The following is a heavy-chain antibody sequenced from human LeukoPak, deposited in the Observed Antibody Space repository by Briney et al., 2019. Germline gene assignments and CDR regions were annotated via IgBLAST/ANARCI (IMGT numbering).Heavy chain of an antibody. CDR2: ISSSGSTI. CDR3: ARDLFGAGDY. Sequence: GGSLRLSCAASGFAFSSYEMNWVRQAPGKGLEWVSYISSSGSTIYYADSVKGRFTISRHNDKNSLYLQMNSLRAEDTGVYYCARDLFGAGDYWGQGTLVTVS. CDR1: GFAFSSYE. D-gene: IGHD3-10*02. J-gene: IGHJ4*02. V-gene: IGHV3-48*03.